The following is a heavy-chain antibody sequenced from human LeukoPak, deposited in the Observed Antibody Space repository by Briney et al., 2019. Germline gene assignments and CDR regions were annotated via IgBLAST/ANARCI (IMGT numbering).Heavy chain of an antibody. J-gene: IGHJ4*02. CDR3: ARGRPIALRRYYFDY. CDR2: ISAYNGNT. D-gene: IGHD6-13*01. CDR1: GYTFTSYG. V-gene: IGHV1-18*01. Sequence: ASVKVSCKASGYTFTSYGISWVRQAPGQGLEWMGWISAYNGNTNYAQKLQGRVTMTRDTSTSTVYMELSSLRSEDTAVYYCARGRPIALRRYYFDYWGQGTLVTVSS.